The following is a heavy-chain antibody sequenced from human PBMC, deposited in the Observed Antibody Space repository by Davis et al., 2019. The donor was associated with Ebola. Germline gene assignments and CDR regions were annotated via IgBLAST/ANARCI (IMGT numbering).Heavy chain of an antibody. CDR3: ARDDTMVQGVPFDY. J-gene: IGHJ4*02. Sequence: GGSLRLSCAASGFSFSSYWMSWVRQAPGKGLEWVANIKQDGSEKYYVDSVKGRFTISRDNAKNSLYLQMNSLRDEDTAVYYCARDDTMVQGVPFDYWGQGTLVTVSS. CDR1: GFSFSSYW. V-gene: IGHV3-7*01. CDR2: IKQDGSEK. D-gene: IGHD3-10*01.